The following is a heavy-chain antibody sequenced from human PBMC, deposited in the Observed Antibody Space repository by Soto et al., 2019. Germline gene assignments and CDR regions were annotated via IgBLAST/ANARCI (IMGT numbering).Heavy chain of an antibody. CDR1: GGSISSGGYY. Sequence: SETLSLTCTVSGGSISSGGYYWSWIRQHPGKGLEWIGYIYYSGSTYYNPSLKSRVTISVDTSKNQFSLKLSSGTAADTAVYYCARERVPQTGDRHAFDIWGQGTMVTVSS. J-gene: IGHJ3*02. D-gene: IGHD7-27*01. V-gene: IGHV4-31*03. CDR2: IYYSGST. CDR3: ARERVPQTGDRHAFDI.